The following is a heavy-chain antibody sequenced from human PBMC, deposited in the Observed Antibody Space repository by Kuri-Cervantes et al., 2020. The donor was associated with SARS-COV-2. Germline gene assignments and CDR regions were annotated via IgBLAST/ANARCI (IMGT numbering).Heavy chain of an antibody. CDR2: ISSSSSTI. J-gene: IGHJ4*02. CDR1: GFTFSSYS. CDR3: ARWGRWQQLVEGYFDY. V-gene: IGHV3-48*01. Sequence: GESLKISCAASGFTFSSYSMNWVRQAPGKGLEWVSYISSSSSTIYYADSVKGRFTISRDNSKNTLYLQMNSLRAEDTAVYYCARWGRWQQLVEGYFDYWGQGTLVTVSS. D-gene: IGHD6-13*01.